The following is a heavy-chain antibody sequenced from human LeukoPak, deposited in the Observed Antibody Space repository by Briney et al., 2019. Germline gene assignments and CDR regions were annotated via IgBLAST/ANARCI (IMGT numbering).Heavy chain of an antibody. V-gene: IGHV4-59*01. CDR2: IYYSGST. CDR3: ARLHSTFDI. CDR1: GGSISGYH. J-gene: IGHJ3*02. D-gene: IGHD2-21*01. Sequence: SETLSLTCTDSGGSISGYHWSWIRQSPGKGLEWIGYIYYSGSTNYNPSLKSRISISVDTSKNQFSLKLSSVTAADTAVYYCARLHSTFDICGQGTMVTVSS.